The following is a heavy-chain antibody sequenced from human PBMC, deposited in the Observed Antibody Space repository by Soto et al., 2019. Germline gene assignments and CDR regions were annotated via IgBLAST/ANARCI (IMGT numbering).Heavy chain of an antibody. Sequence: QLQLQESGSGLVKPSQTLSLTCAVSGGSISSGGYSWSWIRQPPGKGLEWIGYIYHSGSTYYNPSRKSRVTISVDRSNNQFSRKLSSVTAADTAVYSCAAGGGLPRYYWGQGTLVTVSS. D-gene: IGHD5-12*01. J-gene: IGHJ4*02. V-gene: IGHV4-30-2*01. CDR1: GGSISSGGYS. CDR3: AAGGGLPRYY. CDR2: IYHSGST.